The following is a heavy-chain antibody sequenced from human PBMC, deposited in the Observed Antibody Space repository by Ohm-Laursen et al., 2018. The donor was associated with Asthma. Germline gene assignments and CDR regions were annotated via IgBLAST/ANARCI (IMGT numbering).Heavy chain of an antibody. CDR3: ARGLRNGVYYYYYGMDV. Sequence: TLSLTCTVSGDSVSSDNYYWSWIRQPPGKGLEWIGYIYYTGSTYYNPSLKSRLSISLDTSMKHFSLKLSSVTAADTAVYYCARGLRNGVYYYYYGMDVWGQGTTVTVSS. CDR2: IYYTGST. CDR1: GDSVSSDNYY. V-gene: IGHV4-30-4*08. J-gene: IGHJ6*02. D-gene: IGHD1-1*01.